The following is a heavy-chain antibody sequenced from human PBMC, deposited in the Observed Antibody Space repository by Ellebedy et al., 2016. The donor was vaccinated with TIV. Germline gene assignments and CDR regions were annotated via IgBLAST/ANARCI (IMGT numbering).Heavy chain of an antibody. J-gene: IGHJ4*02. CDR1: GDTFNYYA. CDR3: AREDHTAMVPDY. CDR2: IIPIVGIT. D-gene: IGHD5-18*01. V-gene: IGHV1-69*04. Sequence: ASVKVSCKASGDTFNYYALSWVRQAPGQGLEWMGRIIPIVGITKYAQKFQGRVTITADKSTNTAYMELSSLRSEDTAVYYCAREDHTAMVPDYWGQGTRVTVSS.